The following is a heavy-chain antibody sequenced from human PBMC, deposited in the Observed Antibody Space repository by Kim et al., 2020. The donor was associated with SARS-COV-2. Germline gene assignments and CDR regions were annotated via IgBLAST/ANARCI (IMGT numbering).Heavy chain of an antibody. CDR1: GGSISSGGYY. CDR3: ARAETRIAIFGVVIILAFDI. D-gene: IGHD3-3*01. V-gene: IGHV4-31*03. Sequence: SETLSLTCTVSGGSISSGGYYWSWIRQHPGKGLEWIGYIYYSGSTYYNPSLKSRVTISVVTSKNQFSLKLSSVTAADTAVYYCARAETRIAIFGVVIILAFDIWGQGTMVTVSS. CDR2: IYYSGST. J-gene: IGHJ3*02.